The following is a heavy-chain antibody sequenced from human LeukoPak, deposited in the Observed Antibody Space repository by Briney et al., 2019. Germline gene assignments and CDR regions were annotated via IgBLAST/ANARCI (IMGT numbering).Heavy chain of an antibody. CDR1: GYTFTSYD. J-gene: IGHJ5*02. Sequence: GASVKVSCKASGYTFTSYDINWVRQATGQGLEWMGWMNPNSGNTGYAQEFQGRVTMTRNTSISTAYMELSSLRSEDTAVYYCARDHMGSSWYGVNWFDPWGQGTLVTVSS. CDR2: MNPNSGNT. CDR3: ARDHMGSSWYGVNWFDP. D-gene: IGHD6-13*01. V-gene: IGHV1-8*01.